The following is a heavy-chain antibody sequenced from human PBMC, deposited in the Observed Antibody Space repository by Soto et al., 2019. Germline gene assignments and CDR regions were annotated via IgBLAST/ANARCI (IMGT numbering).Heavy chain of an antibody. CDR2: LWYDGSNK. J-gene: IGHJ5*02. CDR1: GFTFSSYG. CDR3: ARGYGWFDP. V-gene: IGHV3-33*01. Sequence: QVQLVESGGGVVQPGRSLRLSCAASGFTFSSYGMHWVRQAPGKGLEWVAVLWYDGSNKYYADSVKGRFTISRDNSKNTLYLQMTSLRAEDTAVYYCARGYGWFDPWGQGTLVTVYS. D-gene: IGHD6-13*01.